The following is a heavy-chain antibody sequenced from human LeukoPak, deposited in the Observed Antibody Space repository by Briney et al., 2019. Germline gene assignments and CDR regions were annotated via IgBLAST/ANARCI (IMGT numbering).Heavy chain of an antibody. J-gene: IGHJ6*03. V-gene: IGHV3-21*01. Sequence: PGGSLRLSCAASGFTFSSYSMNWVRQAPGKGLEWVSSISSSSSYIYYADSVKGRFTISRDNAKNSLYLQMNSLRAEDTAVYYCARDLEDSGSYLSSSYMDVWGKGTTVTVSS. CDR3: ARDLEDSGSYLSSSYMDV. CDR1: GFTFSSYS. CDR2: ISSSSSYI. D-gene: IGHD1-26*01.